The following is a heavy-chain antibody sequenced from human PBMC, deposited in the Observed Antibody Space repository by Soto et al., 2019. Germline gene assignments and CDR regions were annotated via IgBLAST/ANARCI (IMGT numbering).Heavy chain of an antibody. D-gene: IGHD5-18*01. V-gene: IGHV3-23*01. CDR1: GYTFNSYG. CDR2: ITGTGNDQ. CDR3: VRVRGYNYGSDY. J-gene: IGHJ4*02. Sequence: PGRSLRLSCAASGYTFNSYGMIWVRKSSGKGLEWVAAITGTGNDQYYADSVKGRFTVSRDNSKNTMYLFMTNPRAEDTALYHCVRVRGYNYGSDYWGPGTLVTVSS.